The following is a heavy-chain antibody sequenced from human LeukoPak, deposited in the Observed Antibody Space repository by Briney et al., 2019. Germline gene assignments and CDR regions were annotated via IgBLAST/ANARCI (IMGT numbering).Heavy chain of an antibody. Sequence: ASVKVSCKASGYIFASYGISWVRQAPGQGLEWMGRINPNSGGTNYAQKFQGRVTMTRDTSISTAYMELSRLRSDDTAVYYCARDRGSGWYYFDYWGQGTLVTVSS. J-gene: IGHJ4*02. CDR2: INPNSGGT. V-gene: IGHV1-2*06. D-gene: IGHD6-19*01. CDR1: GYIFASYG. CDR3: ARDRGSGWYYFDY.